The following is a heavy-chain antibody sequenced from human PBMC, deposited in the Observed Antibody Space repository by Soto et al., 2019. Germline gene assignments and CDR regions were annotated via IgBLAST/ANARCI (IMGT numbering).Heavy chain of an antibody. CDR2: IYWDDAK. CDR1: GFSLSASGVG. Sequence: QITLKESGPTLVKPTQTLTLTCTFSGFSLSASGVGVGWIRQPPGKALEWLAIIYWDDAKHYSPSLKSSLTIPKETSKNQVVLTMTKMDPVDTATYYCAHKGGGDRILDYWGQGTLVTVSS. CDR3: AHKGGGDRILDY. D-gene: IGHD3-16*01. J-gene: IGHJ4*02. V-gene: IGHV2-5*02.